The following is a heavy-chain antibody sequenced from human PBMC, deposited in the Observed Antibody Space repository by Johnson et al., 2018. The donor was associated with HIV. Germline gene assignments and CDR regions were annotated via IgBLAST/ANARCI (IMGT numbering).Heavy chain of an antibody. CDR3: ARGLRYFDWFDAFDI. Sequence: VQLVESGGGLVQPGGSLRLSCAASGFTFSSYWMSWVRQAPGKGLEWVAFIRFDGHNEYYVDSVTGRFTISRDNAKNSLYLQMKSLRAEDTAVYYCARGLRYFDWFDAFDIWGQGTMVTVSS. CDR2: IRFDGHNE. J-gene: IGHJ3*02. CDR1: GFTFSSYW. V-gene: IGHV3-7*03. D-gene: IGHD3-9*01.